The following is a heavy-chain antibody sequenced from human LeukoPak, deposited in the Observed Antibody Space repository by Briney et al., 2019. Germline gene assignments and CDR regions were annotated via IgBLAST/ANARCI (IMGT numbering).Heavy chain of an antibody. CDR1: GFTFSSYS. J-gene: IGHJ4*02. V-gene: IGHV3-21*01. Sequence: PGGSLRLFCAASGFTFSSYSMNWVRQAPGKGLEWVSSISSSGSYIYYADSVKGRFTISRDNAKNSLYLQMNSLRAEDTAVYYCAGCRDGYNSDYWGQGTLVTVSS. D-gene: IGHD5-24*01. CDR3: AGCRDGYNSDY. CDR2: ISSSGSYI.